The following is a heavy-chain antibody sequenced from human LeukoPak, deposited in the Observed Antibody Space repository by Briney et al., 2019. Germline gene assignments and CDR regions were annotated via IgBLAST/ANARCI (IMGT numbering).Heavy chain of an antibody. CDR1: GYTFTSYY. Sequence: ASVKVSCKASGYTFTSYYMHWVRQAPGQGLEWMGIINPSGGSTSYAQKFQGRVTMTRDTSTSTVYMELSSLRSEDTAVYYCASHYDFWSGYPFYYYYMDVRGKGTTVTVSS. J-gene: IGHJ6*03. V-gene: IGHV1-46*01. CDR2: INPSGGST. D-gene: IGHD3-3*01. CDR3: ASHYDFWSGYPFYYYYMDV.